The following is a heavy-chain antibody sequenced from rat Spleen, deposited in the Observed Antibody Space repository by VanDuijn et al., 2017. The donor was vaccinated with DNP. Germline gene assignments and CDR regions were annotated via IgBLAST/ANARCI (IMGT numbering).Heavy chain of an antibody. CDR1: GFTFSNYG. Sequence: EVQLVESGGGLVQPGRSLKLSCAASGFTFSNYGMHWIRQAPTKGLEWVASIHNTGGTTYYPDSLKGRFTISRDNANSTLYLQMNKLGSEDTGIYYCAKGPNFGGWSDYFDYWGQGVMVTVSS. V-gene: IGHV5-19*01. J-gene: IGHJ2*01. D-gene: IGHD1-11*01. CDR2: IHNTGGTT. CDR3: AKGPNFGGWSDYFDY.